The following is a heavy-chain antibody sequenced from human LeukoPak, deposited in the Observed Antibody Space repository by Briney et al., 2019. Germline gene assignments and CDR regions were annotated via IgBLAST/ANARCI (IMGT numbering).Heavy chain of an antibody. J-gene: IGHJ3*02. CDR1: EFTFFTYW. Sequence: GGSLRLSCAASEFTFFTYWMTWVRQAPGKGLEWVSAISGSGGSTYYADSVKGRFTISRDNSKNTLYLQMNSLRAEDTAVYYCAKFFRRGYSYGQKGAFDIWGQGTMVTVSS. V-gene: IGHV3-23*01. CDR2: ISGSGGST. CDR3: AKFFRRGYSYGQKGAFDI. D-gene: IGHD5-18*01.